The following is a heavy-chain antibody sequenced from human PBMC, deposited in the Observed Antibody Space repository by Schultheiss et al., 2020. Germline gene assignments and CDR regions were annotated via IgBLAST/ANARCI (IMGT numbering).Heavy chain of an antibody. Sequence: SETLPLTCAVYGGSFSGYYWSWIRQPPGKGLEWIGEINHSGSTNYNPSLKSRVTISVDTSKNQFSLKLSSVTAADTAVYYCAAWQLAYFDYWGQGTLVTVSS. CDR3: AAWQLAYFDY. CDR2: INHSGST. CDR1: GGSFSGYY. D-gene: IGHD6-6*01. V-gene: IGHV4-34*01. J-gene: IGHJ4*02.